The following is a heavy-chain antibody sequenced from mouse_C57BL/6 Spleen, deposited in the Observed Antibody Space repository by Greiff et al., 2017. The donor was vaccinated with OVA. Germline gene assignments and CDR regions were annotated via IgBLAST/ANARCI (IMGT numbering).Heavy chain of an antibody. CDR2: IDPSDSYT. V-gene: IGHV1-69*01. D-gene: IGHD2-5*01. Sequence: QVQLQQSGAELVMPGASVKLSCEASGYTFTSYWMHWVRQRPGKGLEWIGEIDPSDSYTQSNQNVKGKFTLTVDKSSSTAYMQLSSLTSEDSAGYDGTREGYSNYGEGAMDDWGQGTSVTVSS. CDR3: TREGYSNYGEGAMDD. J-gene: IGHJ4*01. CDR1: GYTFTSYW.